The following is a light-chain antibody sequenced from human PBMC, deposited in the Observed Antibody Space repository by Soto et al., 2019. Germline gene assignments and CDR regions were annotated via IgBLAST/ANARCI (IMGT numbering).Light chain of an antibody. J-gene: IGLJ1*01. Sequence: QSALTQPRSVSGSPGQSVTISCAGSSSDIGAYDYVSWFQQHPGKAPKLMIYDVNKRPSGVPDRFSGSKSGNTASLTISGLQADDEADYYCCSYVGGFNFVFGTGTKLTVL. V-gene: IGLV2-11*01. CDR1: SSDIGAYDY. CDR3: CSYVGGFNFV. CDR2: DVN.